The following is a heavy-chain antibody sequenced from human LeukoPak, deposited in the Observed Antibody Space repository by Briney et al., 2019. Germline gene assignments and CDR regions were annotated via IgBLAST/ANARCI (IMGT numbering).Heavy chain of an antibody. CDR1: GGSISSYY. CDR3: ARQVVDSSGYLPIDY. Sequence: NPSETLSLTCTVSGGSISSYYWSWIRQPPGKGLEWIGYIYYSGSTNYNPSLKSRVTISVDTSKNQFSLKLSSVTAADTAVYYCARQVVDSSGYLPIDYWGQGTLVTVSS. CDR2: IYYSGST. D-gene: IGHD3-22*01. J-gene: IGHJ4*02. V-gene: IGHV4-59*08.